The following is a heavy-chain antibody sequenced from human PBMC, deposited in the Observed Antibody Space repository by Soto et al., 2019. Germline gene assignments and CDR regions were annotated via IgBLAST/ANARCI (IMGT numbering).Heavy chain of an antibody. Sequence: SETLSLTCAVYGGSFSGYYWSWIRQPPGKGLEWIGEINHSGSTNYNPSLKSRVTISVDTSKNQFSLKLSSVTAADTAVYYCAIGVDTAMVTDYYYYYGMDVWGQGTTVTVSS. CDR2: INHSGST. V-gene: IGHV4-34*01. CDR3: AIGVDTAMVTDYYYYYGMDV. J-gene: IGHJ6*02. CDR1: GGSFSGYY. D-gene: IGHD5-18*01.